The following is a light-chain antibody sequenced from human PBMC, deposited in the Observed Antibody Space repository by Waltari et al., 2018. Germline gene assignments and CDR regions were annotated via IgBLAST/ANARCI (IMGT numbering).Light chain of an antibody. CDR1: SSDVGSYNL. CDR3: CSYAGSSTVV. V-gene: IGLV2-23*02. J-gene: IGLJ2*01. CDR2: EVS. Sequence: QSALTQPASVSGSPGQSITISCTGTSSDVGSYNLVSWYQQHPGKAPKLMIYEVSKRPPGVSYRFSGSKSGNTASLTISGRQAEDEADYYCCSYAGSSTVVFGGGTKLTVL.